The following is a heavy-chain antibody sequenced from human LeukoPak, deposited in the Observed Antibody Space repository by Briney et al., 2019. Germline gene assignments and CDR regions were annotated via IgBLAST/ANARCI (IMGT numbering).Heavy chain of an antibody. Sequence: SETLSLTCTVSGGSISSYYWSWIRQPPGRGLEWIGYIHYSGSTNYNPSLKSRVTISIDTSKNQFSLKLSSVTAADTAVYYCAGRSHGGYNYWGQGTLVTVSS. D-gene: IGHD5-12*01. CDR1: GGSISSYY. V-gene: IGHV4-59*01. CDR3: AGRSHGGYNY. J-gene: IGHJ4*02. CDR2: IHYSGST.